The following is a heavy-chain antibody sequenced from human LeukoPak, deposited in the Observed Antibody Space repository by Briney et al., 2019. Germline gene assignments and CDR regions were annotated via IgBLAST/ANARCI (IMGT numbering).Heavy chain of an antibody. CDR2: TYHSAST. CDR3: ARHRDSSGWPNYFDY. CDR1: GGSISGYY. V-gene: IGHV4-59*08. J-gene: IGHJ4*02. D-gene: IGHD6-19*01. Sequence: PSETLSLTCTVSGGSISGYYWSWIRQPPGKGLEWIGYTYHSASTNYNPSLKSRLTISIDTSKNQFSLKLSTVTAADTAVYYCARHRDSSGWPNYFDYWGQGTLVTVSS.